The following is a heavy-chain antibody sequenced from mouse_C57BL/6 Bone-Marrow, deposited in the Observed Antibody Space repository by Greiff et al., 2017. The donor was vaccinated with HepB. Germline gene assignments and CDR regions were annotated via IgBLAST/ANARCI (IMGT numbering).Heavy chain of an antibody. D-gene: IGHD1-1*01. CDR1: GFTFSSYT. CDR2: ISGGGGNT. CDR3: ARPDYYGSSLYAMDY. J-gene: IGHJ4*01. V-gene: IGHV5-9*01. Sequence: EVKLVESGGGLVKPGGSLKLSCAASGFTFSSYTMSWVRQTPEKRLEWVATISGGGGNTYYPDSVKGRFTISRDNAKNTLYLQMSSLRSEDTALYYCARPDYYGSSLYAMDYWGQGTSVTVYS.